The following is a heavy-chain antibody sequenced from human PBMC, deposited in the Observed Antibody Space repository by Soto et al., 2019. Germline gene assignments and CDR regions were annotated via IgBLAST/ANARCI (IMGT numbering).Heavy chain of an antibody. CDR2: IHKTGNT. D-gene: IGHD2-2*03. Sequence: QVQLQESGPGLVKPSETLSLTCTVSGGSISSPYWSWIRQPPGKGLEWIGHIHKTGNTNYNPSLKSRVTITGDTSKNQFSLNLSSVTAADTAVYYCASGYCSSTSSLDYWGQGTLVTVSS. V-gene: IGHV4-59*11. CDR3: ASGYCSSTSSLDY. J-gene: IGHJ4*02. CDR1: GGSISSPY.